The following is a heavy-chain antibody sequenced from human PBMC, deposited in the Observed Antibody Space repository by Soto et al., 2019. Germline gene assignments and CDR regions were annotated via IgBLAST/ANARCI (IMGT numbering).Heavy chain of an antibody. Sequence: QVQLVQSGAEVKNPGASVKVSCKASGDMFATHGISWVRQAAGQGLEWMGWISAYNGMTNYALKFQDRFTMTTAPSTRTATMELRILSLDTTGISYCAGTNGRFTLVRKFDPWGQGTLVPVSS. J-gene: IGHJ5*02. CDR3: AGTNGRFTLVRKFDP. D-gene: IGHD2-8*01. V-gene: IGHV1-18*01. CDR2: ISAYNGMT. CDR1: GDMFATHG.